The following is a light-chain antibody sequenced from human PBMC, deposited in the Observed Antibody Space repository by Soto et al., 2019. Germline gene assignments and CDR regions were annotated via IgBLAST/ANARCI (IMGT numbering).Light chain of an antibody. CDR1: SSDVGDYNY. Sequence: QAVVTQPASVSGSPGQSITISCTGTSSDVGDYNYVSWYQQHPGKAPKLMIYEVSFRPSGVSDRFSGSKSGNTASLTISGLQAEDEADYYCSSYTSSSPYVFGTGTKLTVL. CDR3: SSYTSSSPYV. V-gene: IGLV2-14*01. J-gene: IGLJ1*01. CDR2: EVS.